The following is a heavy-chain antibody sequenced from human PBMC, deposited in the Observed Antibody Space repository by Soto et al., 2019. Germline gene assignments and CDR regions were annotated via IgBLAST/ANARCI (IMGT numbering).Heavy chain of an antibody. CDR2: INPSGST. CDR3: ARDKITGLFDY. J-gene: IGHJ4*02. CDR1: GGSFSGYY. D-gene: IGHD2-8*02. V-gene: IGHV4-34*01. Sequence: NPSETLSLTCAVYGGSFSGYYWTWIRQPPGTGLEWIGEINPSGSTNYNPSLKSRVTISVDTSKNQFSLKLTSVTAADTAVYYCARDKITGLFDYWGQGTLVTVSS.